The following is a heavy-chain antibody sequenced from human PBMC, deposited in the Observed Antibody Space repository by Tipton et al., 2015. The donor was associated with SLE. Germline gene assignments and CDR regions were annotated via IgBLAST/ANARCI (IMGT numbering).Heavy chain of an antibody. Sequence: QSGAEVKKPGSSVKVSCKASGGTFSSYAISWVRQAPGQGLEWMGGIIPIFGTANYAQKFQGRVTITADESTSTAYMELSSLRSEDTAVYYCARDGGYCTGGVSARHCYYYGMDVWGQGTTVTVSS. V-gene: IGHV1-69*01. CDR1: GGTFSSYA. CDR2: IIPIFGTA. J-gene: IGHJ6*02. CDR3: ARDGGYCTGGVSARHCYYYGMDV. D-gene: IGHD2-8*02.